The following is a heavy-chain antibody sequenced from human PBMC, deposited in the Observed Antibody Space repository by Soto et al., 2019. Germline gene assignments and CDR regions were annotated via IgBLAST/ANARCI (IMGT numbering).Heavy chain of an antibody. V-gene: IGHV1-69*05. CDR3: ARGDSSGWYGRAFDI. CDR2: IIPMFGTA. D-gene: IGHD6-19*01. J-gene: IGHJ3*02. Sequence: RQAPGQGLEWMGGIIPMFGTADYAQKFQGRVTMTRDKSTSTVYMELSSLRSEDTAVYYCARGDSSGWYGRAFDIWGQGTMVTVSS.